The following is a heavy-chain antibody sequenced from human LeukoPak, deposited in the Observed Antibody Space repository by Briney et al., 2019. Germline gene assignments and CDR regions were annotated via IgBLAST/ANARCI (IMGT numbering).Heavy chain of an antibody. Sequence: GASVKVSCTASGYTFTDYYMHWVRQAPGQGLGWMGWINPNSGGTNYAQKFQGRVTMTRDTALSSPFLELNRLRFHDPAVDFFSSSEGVLRYFVWSTPQGDWGQGTLVTVSS. CDR3: SSSEGVLRYFVWSTPQGD. V-gene: IGHV1-2*02. CDR1: GYTFTDYY. D-gene: IGHD3-9*01. CDR2: INPNSGGT. J-gene: IGHJ4*02.